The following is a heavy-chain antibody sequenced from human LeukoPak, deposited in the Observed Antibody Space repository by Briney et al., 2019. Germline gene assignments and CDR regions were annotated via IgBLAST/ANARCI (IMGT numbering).Heavy chain of an antibody. CDR2: IKQDGSEK. CDR1: GFTFSNYA. Sequence: GGSLRLSCAASGFTFSNYAMSWVRQAPGKGLEWVANIKQDGSEKYYVDSVKGRFTISRDNAKNSLYLQMNSLRAEDTAVYYCARTSEMATIHYYFDYWGQGTLVTVSS. J-gene: IGHJ4*02. V-gene: IGHV3-7*01. D-gene: IGHD5-24*01. CDR3: ARTSEMATIHYYFDY.